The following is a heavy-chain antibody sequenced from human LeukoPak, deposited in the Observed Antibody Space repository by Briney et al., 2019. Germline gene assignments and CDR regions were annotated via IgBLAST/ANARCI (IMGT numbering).Heavy chain of an antibody. CDR3: AKDIGVPRNYYYYYGMDV. CDR1: GFTFDDYA. CDR2: ISGDGGST. V-gene: IGHV3-43*02. J-gene: IGHJ6*01. Sequence: GGSLRLSCAASGFTFDDYAMHWVRQAPGKGLEWVSLISGDGGSTYYADSVKGRFTISRDNSKNSLYLQMNSLRTEDTALYYCAKDIGVPRNYYYYYGMDVWGQGTTVSVSS. D-gene: IGHD3-3*01.